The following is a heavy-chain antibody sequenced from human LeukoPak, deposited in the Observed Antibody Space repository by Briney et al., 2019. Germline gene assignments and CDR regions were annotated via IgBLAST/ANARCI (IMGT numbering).Heavy chain of an antibody. CDR2: ISSSSSTI. D-gene: IGHD3-16*01. V-gene: IGHV3-48*04. J-gene: IGHJ4*02. CDR1: GFTFSSYS. CDR3: ARRFPPGPRLGVLDY. Sequence: GGSLRLSCAASGFTFSSYSMNWVRQAPGKGLEWVSYISSSSSTIYYADSVKGRFTISRDNAKNSLYLQMNSLRAEDTAVYYCARRFPPGPRLGVLDYWGQGTLVTVSS.